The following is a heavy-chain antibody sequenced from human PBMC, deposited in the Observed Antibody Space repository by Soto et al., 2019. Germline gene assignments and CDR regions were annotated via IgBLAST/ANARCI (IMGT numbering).Heavy chain of an antibody. Sequence: GGSLRLSCAASGFTFSSYWMSWVRQAPGKGLEWVANIKQDGSEKYYVDSVKGRFTISRDNAKNSLYLQMNSLRAEDTAVYYCEAYDILTGYDEPNDYWGQGTLVTVSS. V-gene: IGHV3-7*01. D-gene: IGHD3-9*01. CDR3: EAYDILTGYDEPNDY. J-gene: IGHJ4*02. CDR1: GFTFSSYW. CDR2: IKQDGSEK.